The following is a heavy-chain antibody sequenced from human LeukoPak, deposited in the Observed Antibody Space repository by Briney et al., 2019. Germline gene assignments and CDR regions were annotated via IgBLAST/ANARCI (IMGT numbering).Heavy chain of an antibody. CDR1: GDTVSRNNPA. V-gene: IGHV6-1*01. Sequence: SQTLSLTCVITGDTVSRNNPAWNWIRQSPSRGLEWLGRTYFKSKWYNEYAVSVKSRVTINPDTSKNQFSLQLTSVTPEDTGVYFCARGWNYAFDSWGQGTLVTVSS. D-gene: IGHD1-7*01. CDR3: ARGWNYAFDS. J-gene: IGHJ4*02. CDR2: TYFKSKWYN.